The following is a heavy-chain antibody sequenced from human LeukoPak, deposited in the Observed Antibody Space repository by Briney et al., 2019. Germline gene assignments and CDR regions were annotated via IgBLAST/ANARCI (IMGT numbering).Heavy chain of an antibody. Sequence: GGSLRLSCAPSGFTSTSYAMDWVRQAPGKGLEWVAFIQNDGSTKNYADSVKGRFTISRDNSKNTLYLQMNSLRAEDTAVYYCATGTAHCFAYWGQGTSVTVSS. CDR3: ATGTAHCFAY. CDR1: GFTSTSYA. V-gene: IGHV3-30*02. D-gene: IGHD2-21*02. J-gene: IGHJ4*02. CDR2: IQNDGSTK.